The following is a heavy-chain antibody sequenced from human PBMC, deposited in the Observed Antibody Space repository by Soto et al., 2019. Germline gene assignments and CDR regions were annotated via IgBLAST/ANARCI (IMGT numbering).Heavy chain of an antibody. V-gene: IGHV3-15*01. Sequence: EVQLVESGGGLVKPGGSLRLSCAASGFTFSNAWMSWVRQAPGKGLEWVVRIKSKTDGGTTDYAAPVKGRFTISRDDSKNTLYLQMNSLKTEDTAVYYCTTYDFWSGYYDGWFDPWGQGTLVTVSS. CDR1: GFTFSNAW. CDR3: TTYDFWSGYYDGWFDP. D-gene: IGHD3-3*01. CDR2: IKSKTDGGTT. J-gene: IGHJ5*02.